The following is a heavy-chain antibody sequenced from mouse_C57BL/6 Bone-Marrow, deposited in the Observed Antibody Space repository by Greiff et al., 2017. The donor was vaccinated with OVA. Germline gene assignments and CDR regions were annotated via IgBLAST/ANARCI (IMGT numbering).Heavy chain of an antibody. CDR3: ARFPPQFITTVVPYFDY. Sequence: LVESGAELVRPGASVKLSCKASGYTFTDYYINWVKQRPGQGLEWIARIYPGSGNTYYNEKFKGKATLTAEKSSSTAYMQLSSLTSEDSAVYFCARFPPQFITTVVPYFDYWGQGTTLTVSS. D-gene: IGHD1-1*01. V-gene: IGHV1-76*01. CDR1: GYTFTDYY. J-gene: IGHJ2*01. CDR2: IYPGSGNT.